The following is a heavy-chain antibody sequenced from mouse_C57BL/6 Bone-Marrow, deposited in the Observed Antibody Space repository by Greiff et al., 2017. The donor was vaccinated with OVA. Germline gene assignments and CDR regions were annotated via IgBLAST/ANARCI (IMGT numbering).Heavy chain of an antibody. V-gene: IGHV5-6*01. CDR2: ISSGGSYT. CDR1: GFTFSSYG. CDR3: ANKDSSGPFAY. J-gene: IGHJ3*01. Sequence: EVKLVESGGDLVKPGGSLKLSCAASGFTFSSYGMSWVRQTPDKRLEWVATISSGGSYTYYPDSVKGRFTISRDNAKNTLYLQMSSLKSEDTAMYYCANKDSSGPFAYWGQGTLVTVSA. D-gene: IGHD3-2*02.